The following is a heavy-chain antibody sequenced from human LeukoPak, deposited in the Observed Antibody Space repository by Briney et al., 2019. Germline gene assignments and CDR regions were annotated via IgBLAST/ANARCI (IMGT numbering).Heavy chain of an antibody. CDR1: GGSISSYY. J-gene: IGHJ6*02. Sequence: SETLSLTCTVSGGSISSYYWSWIRQPPGKGLEWIGYIYYSGSTNYNPSLKSRVTISVGTSKNQFSLKLSSVTAADTAVYYCARESITMVRGVGNYYYGMDVWGQGTTVTVSS. V-gene: IGHV4-59*01. D-gene: IGHD3-10*01. CDR2: IYYSGST. CDR3: ARESITMVRGVGNYYYGMDV.